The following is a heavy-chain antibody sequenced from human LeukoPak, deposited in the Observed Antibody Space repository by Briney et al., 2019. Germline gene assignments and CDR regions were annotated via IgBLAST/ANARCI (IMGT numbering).Heavy chain of an antibody. CDR1: GFTFSSYC. CDR3: TRGNDADWSAYDSHHPQTHWPDP. Sequence: GGSLRLSCAASGFTFSSYCMHWVRHAPGKGLVWVSCISRDGSTTKYAESVKGRFSISRDNAKNSLYLQMNSLRADDTAVYAYTRGNDADWSAYDSHHPQTHWPDPGRQATRVTVSS. CDR2: ISRDGSTT. V-gene: IGHV3-74*03. D-gene: IGHD5-12*01. J-gene: IGHJ5*02.